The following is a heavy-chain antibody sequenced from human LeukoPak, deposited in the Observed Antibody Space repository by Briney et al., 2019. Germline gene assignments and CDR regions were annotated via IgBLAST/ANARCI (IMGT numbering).Heavy chain of an antibody. CDR3: AKAEGATLYYYGVDV. CDR2: ISYDGSNK. CDR1: GFTFSSYG. Sequence: PGGSLRLSCAASGFTFSSYGMHWVRQAPGKGLEWVAVISYDGSNKYYADSVKGRFTISRDNSKYTLYLQMNRLRADDTAVYYCAKAEGATLYYYGVDVWGQGTTVTVSS. V-gene: IGHV3-30*18. J-gene: IGHJ6*02.